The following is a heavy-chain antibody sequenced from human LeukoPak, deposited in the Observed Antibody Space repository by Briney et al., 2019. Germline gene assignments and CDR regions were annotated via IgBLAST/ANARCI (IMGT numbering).Heavy chain of an antibody. J-gene: IGHJ4*02. Sequence: GGSLRVSCAASGFIFGSYAMAWVRQAPGRGLEWVAAIGGAGTYYTDSVKGRFTISRDNSKNTLYLQMNSLRAEDTAVYYCAKNLDASGSYFPDEWGQGTLVTVSS. CDR1: GFIFGSYA. D-gene: IGHD3-10*01. CDR3: AKNLDASGSYFPDE. V-gene: IGHV3-23*01. CDR2: IGGAGT.